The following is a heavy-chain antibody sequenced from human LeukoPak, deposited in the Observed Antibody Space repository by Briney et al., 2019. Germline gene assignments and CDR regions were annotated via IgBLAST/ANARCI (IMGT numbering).Heavy chain of an antibody. CDR2: IYPDDSDT. V-gene: IGHV5-51*01. CDR3: ARRDGYNYVDY. D-gene: IGHD5-24*01. CDR1: GYSFTDYW. Sequence: GESLKISCKGSGYSFTDYWIAWVRQMPGKGLELMGIIYPDDSDTRYSPSFQGLVTISADESINTAYLQWSGLKASDTAIYYCARRDGYNYVDYWGQGTLVTVSS. J-gene: IGHJ4*02.